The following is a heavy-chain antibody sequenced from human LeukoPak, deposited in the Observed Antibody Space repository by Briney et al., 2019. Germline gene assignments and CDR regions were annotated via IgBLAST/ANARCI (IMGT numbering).Heavy chain of an antibody. J-gene: IGHJ4*02. CDR2: INHSGST. CDR1: GFTFSSYG. Sequence: GSLRLSCAASGFTFSSYGMHWVRQPPGKGLEWIGEINHSGSTNYNPSLKSRVTISVDTSKNQFSLKLSSVTAADTAVYYCARTRLWLPFDYWGQGTLVTVSS. CDR3: ARTRLWLPFDY. V-gene: IGHV4-34*01. D-gene: IGHD5-18*01.